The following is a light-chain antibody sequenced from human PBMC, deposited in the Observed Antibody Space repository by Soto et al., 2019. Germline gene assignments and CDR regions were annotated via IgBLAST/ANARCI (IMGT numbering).Light chain of an antibody. V-gene: IGKV3-11*01. CDR3: QHRSNWRGT. J-gene: IGKJ4*01. Sequence: EIVLTQSPATLSLSPGERATLSCRASQSINKYLAWYQHESGQTPRLLIYDASKRASGIPARFSGSWSGTDFTLTISTLEPEDFAVYYCQHRSNWRGTFGGGTKVDIK. CDR1: QSINKY. CDR2: DAS.